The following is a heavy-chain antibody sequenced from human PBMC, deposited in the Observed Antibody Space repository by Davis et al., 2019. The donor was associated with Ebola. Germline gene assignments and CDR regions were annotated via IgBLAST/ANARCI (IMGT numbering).Heavy chain of an antibody. CDR2: ISAYNDNT. CDR1: GYTFTSYG. CDR3: AAGGVGGGFDI. J-gene: IGHJ3*02. V-gene: IGHV1-18*01. D-gene: IGHD2-15*01. Sequence: ASVKVSCKASGYTFTSYGISWVRQAPGQGLEWMGWISAYNDNTNYAQKLQDRVTITEDTSTDTAYMELSSLRSEDTAVYYSAAGGVGGGFDIWGQGTMVTVSS.